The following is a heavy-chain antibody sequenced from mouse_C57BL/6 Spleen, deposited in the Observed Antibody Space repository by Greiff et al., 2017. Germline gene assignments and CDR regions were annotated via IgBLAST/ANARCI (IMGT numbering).Heavy chain of an antibody. V-gene: IGHV1-50*01. Sequence: QVQLRQSGAELVKPGASVKLSCKASGYTFTSYWMQWVKQRPGQGLEWIGEIDPSDSYTNYNQKFKGKATLTVDTSSSTAYMQLSSLTSEDSAVYYCARRGTTVVATSDYWGQGTTLTVSS. J-gene: IGHJ2*01. CDR2: IDPSDSYT. CDR3: ARRGTTVVATSDY. D-gene: IGHD1-1*01. CDR1: GYTFTSYW.